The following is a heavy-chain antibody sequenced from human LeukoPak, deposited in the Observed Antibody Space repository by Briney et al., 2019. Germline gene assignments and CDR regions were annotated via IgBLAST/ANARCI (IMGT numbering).Heavy chain of an antibody. J-gene: IGHJ5*02. V-gene: IGHV4-39*01. CDR1: GGSISISTYY. D-gene: IGHD3-22*01. Sequence: SETLSLTCTVSGGSISISTYYWGWIRQPPGKGLDWIGNIYYSGSTYYNPSLKSRVTISVDTSKNPFSLRLSSVTAADTAVYYCARLGTGYDSSGYSIGWFDPWGQGTLVTVSS. CDR2: IYYSGST. CDR3: ARLGTGYDSSGYSIGWFDP.